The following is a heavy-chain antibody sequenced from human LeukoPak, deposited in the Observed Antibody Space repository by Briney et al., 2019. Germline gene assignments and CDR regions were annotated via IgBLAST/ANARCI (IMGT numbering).Heavy chain of an antibody. V-gene: IGHV1-69*13. CDR3: AREGAGNWNEET. D-gene: IGHD1-1*01. CDR2: IIPIFGTA. Sequence: ASVKVSCKASGYTFTSYGISWVRQAPGQGLEWMGGIIPIFGTANYAQKLQGRVTITADESTSTAYMELSSLRSEDTAVYYCAREGAGNWNEETWGQXTLVTVSS. J-gene: IGHJ5*02. CDR1: GYTFTSYG.